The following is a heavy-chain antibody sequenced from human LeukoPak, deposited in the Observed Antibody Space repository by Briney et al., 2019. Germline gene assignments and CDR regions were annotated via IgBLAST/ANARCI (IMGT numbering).Heavy chain of an antibody. V-gene: IGHV3-23*01. D-gene: IGHD3-10*01. CDR3: AKDSYPLLGFGDLLYFDY. CDR2: ISDSGDST. Sequence: PGGSLRLSCAASGFTFSSYAMSWDRQAPGKELEWVSAISDSGDSTFYADSMKGRFTISRDNSKNTLYLQMNSLRAEDTAVYYCAKDSYPLLGFGDLLYFDYWGQGTLVTVSS. CDR1: GFTFSSYA. J-gene: IGHJ4*02.